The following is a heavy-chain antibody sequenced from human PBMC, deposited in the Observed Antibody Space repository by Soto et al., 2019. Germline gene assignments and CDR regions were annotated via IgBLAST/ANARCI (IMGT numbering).Heavy chain of an antibody. CDR1: GGSFSSYG. V-gene: IGHV1-69*01. CDR3: ARDGVDVSRTTVRHGALDI. D-gene: IGHD4-17*01. Sequence: QVRLVQSGAEVKKPGSSVKVSCKASGGSFSSYGISWVRQDPGQGLKWMGGFIPVFTTAKYAQKFQGRVSITADESTYTAYMELSSLRSEDTAVYFCARDGVDVSRTTVRHGALDIWGQGTVVTVSS. CDR2: FIPVFTTA. J-gene: IGHJ3*02.